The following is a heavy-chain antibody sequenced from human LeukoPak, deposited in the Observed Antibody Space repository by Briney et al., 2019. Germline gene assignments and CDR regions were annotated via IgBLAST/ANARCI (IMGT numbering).Heavy chain of an antibody. D-gene: IGHD5-18*01. CDR2: TYTGGNS. Sequence: GGSLRLSCAASGFTVSSIHMVWVRQAPGKGLEWVSVTYTGGNSYYADSVKGRFIISRDNSKNTLYLQMNSLRAEDTAVYYCARLGGYSYGYGYWGQGTLVTVSS. CDR1: GFTVSSIH. CDR3: ARLGGYSYGYGY. J-gene: IGHJ4*02. V-gene: IGHV3-53*01.